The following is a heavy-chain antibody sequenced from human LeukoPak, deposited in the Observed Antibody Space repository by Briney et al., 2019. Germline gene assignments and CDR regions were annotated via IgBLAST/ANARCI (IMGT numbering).Heavy chain of an antibody. V-gene: IGHV5-51*01. CDR3: AGYGCFGSGSCYFDY. J-gene: IGHJ4*02. CDR2: IYPGDSDT. D-gene: IGHD3-10*01. CDR1: GYSFSNHW. Sequence: GESLKISCKGSGYSFSNHWIGWVRQKPGKGPEWMALIYPGDSDTKYSSSFQGQVTVSADKSTSTAYLQWRSLMASDTATHYCAGYGCFGSGSCYFDYWGQGVLVTVSS.